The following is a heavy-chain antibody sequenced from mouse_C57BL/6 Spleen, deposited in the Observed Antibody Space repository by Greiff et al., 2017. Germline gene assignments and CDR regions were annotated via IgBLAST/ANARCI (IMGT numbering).Heavy chain of an antibody. D-gene: IGHD3-1*01. CDR1: GYTFTSYW. CDR3: ARAGTLYAMDY. Sequence: QVQLQQPGAELVRPGSSVKLSCKASGYTFTSYWMDWVKQRPGQGLEWIGNIYPSDSETHYNQKFKDKATLTVDKSSSTAYMQLSSLASEDSAVSYCARAGTLYAMDYWGQGTSVTVSS. J-gene: IGHJ4*01. V-gene: IGHV1-61*01. CDR2: IYPSDSET.